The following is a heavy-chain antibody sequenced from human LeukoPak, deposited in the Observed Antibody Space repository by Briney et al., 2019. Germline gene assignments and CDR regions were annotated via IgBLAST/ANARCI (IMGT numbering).Heavy chain of an antibody. Sequence: PSQTLSLTCTVSGGSISSYYWSWIRQPAGKGLEWIGYIYYSGSTNYNPSLKSRVTISVDTSKNQFSLKLSSVTAADTAVYYCARQPFGDDYGDSPWGQGTLVTVSS. V-gene: IGHV4-59*08. CDR2: IYYSGST. D-gene: IGHD4-17*01. J-gene: IGHJ5*02. CDR3: ARQPFGDDYGDSP. CDR1: GGSISSYY.